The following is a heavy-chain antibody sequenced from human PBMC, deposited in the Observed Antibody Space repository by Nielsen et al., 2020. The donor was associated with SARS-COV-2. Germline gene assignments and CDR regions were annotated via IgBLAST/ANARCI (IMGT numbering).Heavy chain of an antibody. CDR3: ASMDRGVPSYGMDV. J-gene: IGHJ6*02. D-gene: IGHD3-10*01. Sequence: ASVKVSCKASGYTFTSYAMHWVRQAPGQRLEWMGWINAGNGNTKYSQKFQGRVTITRDTSASTAYMELSSLRPEDTAVYYCASMDRGVPSYGMDVWGQGTTVTVSS. CDR2: INAGNGNT. V-gene: IGHV1-3*01. CDR1: GYTFTSYA.